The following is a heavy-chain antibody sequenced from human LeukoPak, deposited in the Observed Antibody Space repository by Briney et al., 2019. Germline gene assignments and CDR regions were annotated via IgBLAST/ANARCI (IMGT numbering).Heavy chain of an antibody. V-gene: IGHV3-23*01. D-gene: IGHD6-13*01. CDR3: AKAGGSNSWYYFDF. CDR2: ISGSAGST. Sequence: PGGSLRLSCAASGFTFSSYAMSWVRQAPGKGLEWVSAISGSAGSTYYADSVKGRFTISRDNSKNTLYLQMNSLRAEDTALYYCAKAGGSNSWYYFDFWGQGTLVTVSS. J-gene: IGHJ4*02. CDR1: GFTFSSYA.